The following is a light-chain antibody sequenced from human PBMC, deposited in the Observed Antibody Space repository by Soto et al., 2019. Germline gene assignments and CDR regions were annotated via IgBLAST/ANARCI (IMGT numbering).Light chain of an antibody. CDR2: AVS. J-gene: IGKJ1*01. CDR1: QTISTNY. CDR3: QQHSSAPWT. Sequence: EIVLTQSPGTLTLSPGESAALSCRASQTISTNYLVWYRQKPGQAPRLLIYAVSSRAAGIPDRFSGSGSGTDFALTIARLEPEDSAGDYCQQHSSAPWTFGQGTRVEI. V-gene: IGKV3-20*01.